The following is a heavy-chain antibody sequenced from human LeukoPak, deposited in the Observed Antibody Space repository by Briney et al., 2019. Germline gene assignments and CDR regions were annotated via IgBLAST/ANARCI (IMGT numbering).Heavy chain of an antibody. Sequence: GGSLRLSCVASGFTFSGFCMTWVRRAPGKGLEWVANMNQDGSERFYVDSVKGRFTISRDDAKNSLYLEMTSLRAEDTSVYYCAKCKSGSCYSPLDYWGQGTLVTVSS. D-gene: IGHD2-15*01. CDR2: MNQDGSER. CDR3: AKCKSGSCYSPLDY. CDR1: GFTFSGFC. J-gene: IGHJ4*02. V-gene: IGHV3-7*01.